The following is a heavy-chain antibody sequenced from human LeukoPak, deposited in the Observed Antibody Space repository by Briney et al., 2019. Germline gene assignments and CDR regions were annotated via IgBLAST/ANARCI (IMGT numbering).Heavy chain of an antibody. J-gene: IGHJ4*02. CDR2: IYSGGST. D-gene: IGHD3/OR15-3a*01. CDR1: GFTVSSNY. CDR3: ARDGLGY. V-gene: IGHV3-66*01. Sequence: GGSLRLSCAASGFTVSSNYMSWVRQAPGKGLEWVSVIYSGGSTYYADSVKGRFTISRDNSKNMVYLQMGSLRPEDGGVYYCARDGLGYWGQGTRVTVSS.